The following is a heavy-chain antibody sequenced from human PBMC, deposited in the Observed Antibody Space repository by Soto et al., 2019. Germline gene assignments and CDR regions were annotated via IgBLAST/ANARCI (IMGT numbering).Heavy chain of an antibody. D-gene: IGHD3-10*01. J-gene: IGHJ4*02. Sequence: GGSLGLACAASGFTFSSYAMTWVRQAPGKGLEWVSSVLSNGGSTYYADSVKGRFTISRDNSKNTLYLQMNSLCAEDTAVYYCAKGGVSRPDYWGQGSQVTAPQ. CDR2: VLSNGGST. V-gene: IGHV3-23*01. CDR1: GFTFSSYA. CDR3: AKGGVSRPDY.